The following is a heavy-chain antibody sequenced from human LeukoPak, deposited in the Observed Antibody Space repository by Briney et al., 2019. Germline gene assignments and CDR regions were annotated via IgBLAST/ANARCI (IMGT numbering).Heavy chain of an antibody. D-gene: IGHD4-23*01. J-gene: IGHJ4*02. CDR1: GFRFTSNA. CDR3: AKDAGSCVGGFCFYFDS. Sequence: GGSLRLSCAASGFRFTSNAMTWVRQPPGKGLEWVSSISGSGDATYYADSVKGRFTISRDNSMLYLQLNSLRAEDTAIYYCAKDAGSCVGGFCFYFDSWGQGALATVSP. V-gene: IGHV3-23*01. CDR2: ISGSGDAT.